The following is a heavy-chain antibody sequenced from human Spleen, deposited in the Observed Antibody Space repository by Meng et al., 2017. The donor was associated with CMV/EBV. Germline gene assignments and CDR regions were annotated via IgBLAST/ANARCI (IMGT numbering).Heavy chain of an antibody. CDR1: GYTFSSYG. Sequence: ASVKVSCKAYGYTFSSYGLSWVRQATGQGLEWMGWISDFNVNTNYAQKVQGRVTLTTDTSTNTVYMELRSLRSDDTAVYYCARNSVGMDVWGQGTTVTVS. V-gene: IGHV1-18*01. CDR2: ISDFNVNT. J-gene: IGHJ6*02. CDR3: ARNSVGMDV.